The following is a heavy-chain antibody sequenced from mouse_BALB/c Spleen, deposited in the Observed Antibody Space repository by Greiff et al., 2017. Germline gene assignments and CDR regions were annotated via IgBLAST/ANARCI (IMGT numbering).Heavy chain of an antibody. CDR2: INPSNGRT. D-gene: IGHD3-1*01. CDR3: TRSGLGYLGFAY. CDR1: GYTFTSYW. V-gene: IGHV1S81*02. Sequence: QVQLKQPGAELVKPGASVKLSCKASGYTFTSYWMHWVKQRPGQGLEWIGEINPSNGRTNYNEKFKDKATLTVDKSSSTAYMQLSSPTSEDSAVYYCTRSGLGYLGFAYWGQGTLVTVSA. J-gene: IGHJ3*01.